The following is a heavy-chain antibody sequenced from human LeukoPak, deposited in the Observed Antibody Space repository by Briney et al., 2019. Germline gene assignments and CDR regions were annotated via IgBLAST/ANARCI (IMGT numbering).Heavy chain of an antibody. V-gene: IGHV4-38-2*02. CDR3: ARPAGATPFDY. CDR2: IYHSGST. J-gene: IGHJ4*02. D-gene: IGHD1-26*01. Sequence: SETLSLTCTVSGYSISSGYYWGWIQQPPGKGLEWIGSIYHSGSTYYNPSLKSRVTISVDTSKNRFSLKLSSVTAADTAVYYCARPAGATPFDYWGQGTLVTVSS. CDR1: GYSISSGYY.